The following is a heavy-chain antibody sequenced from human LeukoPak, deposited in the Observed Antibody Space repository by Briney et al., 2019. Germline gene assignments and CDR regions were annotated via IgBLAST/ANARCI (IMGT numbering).Heavy chain of an antibody. CDR3: ARDPMVRGVTTL. Sequence: SETLSLTCTVSGGSVSSGSYYWSWIRQPPGKGLEWIGYIYYSGSTNYNPSLKSRVTISVDTSKNQFSLKLSSVTAADTAVYYCARDPMVRGVTTLWGQGTMVTVSS. D-gene: IGHD3-10*01. CDR2: IYYSGST. V-gene: IGHV4-61*01. J-gene: IGHJ3*01. CDR1: GGSVSSGSYY.